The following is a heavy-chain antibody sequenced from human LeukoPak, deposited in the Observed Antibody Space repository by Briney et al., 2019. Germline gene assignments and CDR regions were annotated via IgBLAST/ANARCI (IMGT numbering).Heavy chain of an antibody. Sequence: PSETLSLTCAVSGGSISSNNYWRWVRQPPGKGLGWIGEIYHSGGTNYNPSLKSRVTISVDKSKNQFSLKLSSVTAADTAVYYCARDRSSSYHYYYGMDFWGQGTTVTVSS. CDR1: GGSISSNNY. CDR2: IYHSGGT. CDR3: ARDRSSSYHYYYGMDF. J-gene: IGHJ6*02. D-gene: IGHD6-13*01. V-gene: IGHV4-4*02.